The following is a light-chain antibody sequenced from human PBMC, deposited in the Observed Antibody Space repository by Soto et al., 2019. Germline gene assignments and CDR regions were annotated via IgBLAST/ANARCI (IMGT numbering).Light chain of an antibody. J-gene: IGKJ3*01. CDR2: AAS. V-gene: IGKV1-9*01. CDR3: QQLNSYPPGT. CDR1: QGISNY. Sequence: DIQLTQSPSFLSASVGDRVTITCRASQGISNYLAWYQQKPGKAPKLLIYAASTLQTGVPSRFSGSGSGTEFTLTISSLQPEDFATYYCQQLNSYPPGTFGPGTRVDIK.